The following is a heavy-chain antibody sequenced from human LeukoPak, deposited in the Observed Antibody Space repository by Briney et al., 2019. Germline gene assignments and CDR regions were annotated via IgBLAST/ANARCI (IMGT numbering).Heavy chain of an antibody. CDR2: ISYDGSNK. J-gene: IGHJ4*02. CDR1: GFTFSSYA. V-gene: IGHV3-30-3*01. Sequence: GGSLRLSCAASGFTFSSYAMHWVRQAPGKGLEWVAVISYDGSNKYYADSVKGRFTISRDNSKNTLYLQMNSLRAEDTAVYYCARDSGRGKRWLQFYFDYWGQGTLVTVSS. CDR3: ARDSGRGKRWLQFYFDY. D-gene: IGHD5-24*01.